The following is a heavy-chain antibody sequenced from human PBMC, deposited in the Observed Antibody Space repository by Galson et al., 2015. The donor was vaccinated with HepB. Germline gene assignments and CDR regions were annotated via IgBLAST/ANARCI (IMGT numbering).Heavy chain of an antibody. CDR2: ISSSSSYI. CDR3: ARDHCSSTSCPIDY. CDR1: GFTFSSYS. Sequence: SLRLSCAASGFTFSSYSMNWVRQAPGKGLEWVSSISSSSSYIYYADSVKGRFTISRDNAKNSLYLQMNSLRAEDTAVYYCARDHCSSTSCPIDYWGQGTLVTVSS. J-gene: IGHJ4*02. D-gene: IGHD2-2*01. V-gene: IGHV3-21*01.